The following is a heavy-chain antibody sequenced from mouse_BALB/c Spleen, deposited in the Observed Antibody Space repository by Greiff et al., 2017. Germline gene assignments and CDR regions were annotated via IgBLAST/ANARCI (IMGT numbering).Heavy chain of an antibody. D-gene: IGHD1-1*01. V-gene: IGHV2-6-4*01. CDR2: IWGGGSI. CDR1: GFSLSRYS. CDR3: ASLYYYGSSAVAMDY. Sequence: QVQLKESGPGLVAPSQSLSITCTVSGFSLSRYSVHWVRQPPGKGLEWLGMIWGGGSIDYNSALKSRLSISKDNSKSQVFLKMNSLQTDDTAMYYCASLYYYGSSAVAMDYWGQGTSVTVSS. J-gene: IGHJ4*01.